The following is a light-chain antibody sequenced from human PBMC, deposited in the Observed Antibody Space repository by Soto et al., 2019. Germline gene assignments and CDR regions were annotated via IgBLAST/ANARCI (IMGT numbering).Light chain of an antibody. CDR2: DAS. V-gene: IGKV3-11*01. CDR3: QQRSNWPIT. Sequence: GLAQTTAALCLSPGERTTLSCRASQSVSNYLAWYQQKPGQAPRLLIYDASNRATGIPARFSGSGSGTDFTLTISSLEPEDFAVYYCQQRSNWPITFGQGTRLEIK. CDR1: QSVSNY. J-gene: IGKJ5*01.